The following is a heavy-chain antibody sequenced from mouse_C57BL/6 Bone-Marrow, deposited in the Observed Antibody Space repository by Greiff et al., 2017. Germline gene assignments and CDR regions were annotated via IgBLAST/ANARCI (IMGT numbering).Heavy chain of an antibody. CDR2: IHPNSGST. CDR1: GYTFTSYW. J-gene: IGHJ4*01. CDR3: ARKQGRSLYAMDY. V-gene: IGHV1-64*01. Sequence: QVQLQQPGAELVKPGASVKLSCKASGYTFTSYWMHWVKQRPGQDLEWIGMIHPNSGSTNYNEKFKSKATLTVDKSSSTAYMQLSSRTSEDSAVYYCARKQGRSLYAMDYWGQGTSVTVSS.